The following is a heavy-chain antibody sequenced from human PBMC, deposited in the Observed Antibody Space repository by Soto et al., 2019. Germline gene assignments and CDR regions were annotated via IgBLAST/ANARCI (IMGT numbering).Heavy chain of an antibody. CDR1: GFTFDDYA. CDR3: TRDENWLFFDY. CDR2: ISHDGTVT. Sequence: PGGSLRLSCAASGFTFDDYAMHWVRQAPGKGLEWVSRISHDGTVTSYADSVKGRFTVSRDNSKNTLYLQMDSLRAEDTAVYYCTRDENWLFFDYWGRGALVTVSS. V-gene: IGHV3-74*01. D-gene: IGHD3-22*01. J-gene: IGHJ4*02.